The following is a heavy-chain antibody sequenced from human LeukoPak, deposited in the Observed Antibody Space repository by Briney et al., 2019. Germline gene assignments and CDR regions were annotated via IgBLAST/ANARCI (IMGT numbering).Heavy chain of an antibody. D-gene: IGHD3-3*01. CDR3: ARHRAAYDFWSGYYRSYNWFDP. V-gene: IGHV4-39*01. J-gene: IGHJ5*02. CDR1: GGSITCSSYY. CDR2: IYHSGAT. Sequence: PSETLSLTCTVSGGSITCSSYYWGWIRQSPGRGLEWIGNIYHSGATFYNPSLKSRITISVDASKNQFSLKLNSVTAADTAVYYCARHRAAYDFWSGYYRSYNWFDPWGQGTLVTVSS.